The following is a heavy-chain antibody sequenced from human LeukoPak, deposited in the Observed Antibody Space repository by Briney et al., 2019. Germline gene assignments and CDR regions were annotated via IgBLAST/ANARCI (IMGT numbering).Heavy chain of an antibody. J-gene: IGHJ6*02. CDR2: INPNSGGT. V-gene: IGHV1-2*02. D-gene: IGHD6-13*01. Sequence: ASVKVSCKASGYTFTGYYMHWVRQAPGQGLEWMGWINPNSGGTNYAQKFQGRVTMTRDTSISTAYMELSRLRSDDTAVYYCAGGLGTAAAATDGSYYYYGMDVWGQGTTVTVSS. CDR1: GYTFTGYY. CDR3: AGGLGTAAAATDGSYYYYGMDV.